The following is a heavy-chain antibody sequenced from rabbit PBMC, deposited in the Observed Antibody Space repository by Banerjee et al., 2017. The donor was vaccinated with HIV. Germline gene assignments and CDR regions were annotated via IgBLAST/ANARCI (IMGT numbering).Heavy chain of an antibody. D-gene: IGHD1-1*01. CDR3: ARVNAGSSGYPYYFNL. CDR2: IYADGSGYT. CDR1: GFSFSSYW. V-gene: IGHV1S40*01. J-gene: IGHJ4*01. Sequence: QSLEESGGDLVKPGASLTLTCTASGFSFSSYWGYWVRQAPGKGLEWIACIYADGSGYTYYASWAKGRFTISKTSSTTVTLQMTSLTAADTATYFCARVNAGSSGYPYYFNLWGPGTLVTVS.